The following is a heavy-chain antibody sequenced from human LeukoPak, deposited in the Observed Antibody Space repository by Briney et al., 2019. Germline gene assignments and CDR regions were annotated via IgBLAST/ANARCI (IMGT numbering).Heavy chain of an antibody. CDR2: INHSGST. J-gene: IGHJ3*02. CDR1: GGSFSGYY. CDR3: ARETGATMVRGVISAFDI. Sequence: PSETLSLTCAVYGGSFSGYYWSWIRQPPGKGLEWIGEINHSGSTNYNPSLKSRVTISVDTSKNQFSLKLSSVTAADTAVYYCARETGATMVRGVISAFDIWGQGTMVTVSS. D-gene: IGHD3-10*01. V-gene: IGHV4-34*01.